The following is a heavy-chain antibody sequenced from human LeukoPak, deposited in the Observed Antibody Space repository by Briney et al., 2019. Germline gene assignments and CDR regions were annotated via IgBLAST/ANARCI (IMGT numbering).Heavy chain of an antibody. D-gene: IGHD5-12*01. CDR1: GGSFSGYY. CDR3: ARTGVQWLRLSYYYYGMDV. Sequence: SEALSLTCAVYGGSFSGYYWSWIRQPPGKGLEWIGEINHSGSTNYNPSLKSRVTISVDTSKNQFSLKLSSVTAADTAVYYCARTGVQWLRLSYYYYGMDVWGKGTTVTVSS. V-gene: IGHV4-34*01. J-gene: IGHJ6*04. CDR2: INHSGST.